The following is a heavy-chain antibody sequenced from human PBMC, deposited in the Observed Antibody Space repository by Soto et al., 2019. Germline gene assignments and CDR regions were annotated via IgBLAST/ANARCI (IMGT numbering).Heavy chain of an antibody. Sequence: GSLRLSCAASGFTFSSYSMNWVRQAPGKGLEWVSYISSSSSTIYYADSVKGRFTISRDNAKNSLYLQMNSLRDEDTAVYYCARVYAVVTDIDAFDIWGQGTMVTVSS. D-gene: IGHD2-21*02. J-gene: IGHJ3*02. V-gene: IGHV3-48*02. CDR1: GFTFSSYS. CDR3: ARVYAVVTDIDAFDI. CDR2: ISSSSSTI.